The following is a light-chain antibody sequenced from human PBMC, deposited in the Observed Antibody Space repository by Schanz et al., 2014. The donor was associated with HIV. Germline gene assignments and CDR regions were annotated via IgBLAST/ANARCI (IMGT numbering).Light chain of an antibody. V-gene: IGKV3D-20*02. CDR3: QQRDNWPLT. CDR2: DAS. Sequence: EIVLTQSPGSLSLSPGERATLSCRASQSVSSSYLAWYQQKPGQAPRLLIHDASNRATGIPARFSGSGSGTDFTLTISSLEPEDSAVYYCQQRDNWPLTFGGGTKVEIE. J-gene: IGKJ4*01. CDR1: QSVSSSY.